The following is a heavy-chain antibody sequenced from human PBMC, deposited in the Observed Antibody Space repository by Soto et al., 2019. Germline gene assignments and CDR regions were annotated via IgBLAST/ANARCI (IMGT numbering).Heavy chain of an antibody. CDR2: ISAYNGNT. Sequence: GASVKVSCKASGYTFTSYGISWVRQAPGQGLEWMGWISAYNGNTNYAQKLQGRVTMTTDTSTSTAYMELRSLRSDDTAVYYCARLTLTMVRGVITAFDIWGQGTMVTVSS. D-gene: IGHD3-10*01. V-gene: IGHV1-18*01. CDR3: ARLTLTMVRGVITAFDI. CDR1: GYTFTSYG. J-gene: IGHJ3*02.